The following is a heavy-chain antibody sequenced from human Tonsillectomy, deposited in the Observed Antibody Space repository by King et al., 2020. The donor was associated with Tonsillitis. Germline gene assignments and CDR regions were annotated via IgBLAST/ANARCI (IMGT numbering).Heavy chain of an antibody. D-gene: IGHD6-19*01. J-gene: IGHJ4*02. CDR3: AKGAPGMAVAGSGAFDF. V-gene: IGHV3-23*04. CDR1: GFTFSSYA. CDR2: ISGSGGNT. Sequence: EVQLVESGGGLVQPGGSLRLSCAASGFTFSSYAMSWVRQAPGKGLEWVSGISGSGGNTYFADPVKDRFTISRDNSMNTLYLQMNSLRAEDTAVYYCAKGAPGMAVAGSGAFDFWGQGTLVTVSS.